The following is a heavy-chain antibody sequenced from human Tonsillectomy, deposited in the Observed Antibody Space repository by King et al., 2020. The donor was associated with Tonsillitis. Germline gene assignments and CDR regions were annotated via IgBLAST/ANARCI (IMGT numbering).Heavy chain of an antibody. J-gene: IGHJ4*02. CDR2: IYDSGSA. Sequence: QLQESGPGLVKPSETLSLTCTVSGGSISSINHYWGWIRQPPGKGREWIGNIYDSGSAYYKPSLKSRVTISVDTSKNQFSLKLSSVTAADTAVYFCARPQYSSDSSGYFTVIDYWGQGTLVTVSS. CDR1: GGSISSINHY. D-gene: IGHD3-22*01. CDR3: ARPQYSSDSSGYFTVIDY. V-gene: IGHV4-39*01.